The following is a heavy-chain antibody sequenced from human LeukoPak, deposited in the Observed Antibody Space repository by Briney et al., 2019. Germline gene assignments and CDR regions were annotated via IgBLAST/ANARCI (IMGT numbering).Heavy chain of an antibody. D-gene: IGHD2-21*01. CDR3: ARRMVRIAVKLEGWLDP. V-gene: IGHV4-59*01. J-gene: IGHJ5*02. Sequence: SETLSLTCTVSGGSINSYYWSWIRQPPGKGLEWIGYIYYSGSTNYNPSLKSRVTISVDTAKNQFSLKLSSVTAADPAVYYCARRMVRIAVKLEGWLDPWGQGTLVIVS. CDR1: GGSINSYY. CDR2: IYYSGST.